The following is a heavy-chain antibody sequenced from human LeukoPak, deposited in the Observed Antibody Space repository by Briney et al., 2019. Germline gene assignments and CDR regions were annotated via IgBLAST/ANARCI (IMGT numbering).Heavy chain of an antibody. J-gene: IGHJ4*02. V-gene: IGHV3-23*01. CDR3: AKNSRSSGYYLDY. Sequence: PGGSLRLSCAASGFTFSSFAMSWVRQAPGKGLEWVSTISGSGGSTFYADSVKGRFTISRDNSKNTLYLQMNSLRAEDTALYYCAKNSRSSGYYLDYWGQGTLVTVSS. CDR1: GFTFSSFA. CDR2: ISGSGGST. D-gene: IGHD3-22*01.